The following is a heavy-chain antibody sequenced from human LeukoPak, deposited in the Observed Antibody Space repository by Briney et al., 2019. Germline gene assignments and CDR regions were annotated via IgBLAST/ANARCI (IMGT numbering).Heavy chain of an antibody. Sequence: GGSLRLSFPASEFTFSSYAMTWFRQAPGKGLEWVSAISGSGGSTYYADSVKGRFTISRDNSKNTLYLQMNSLRAEDTAVYHCAKDHAAGYCSGVYYWGQGTLVTVSS. V-gene: IGHV3-23*01. CDR2: ISGSGGST. D-gene: IGHD2-15*01. CDR3: AKDHAAGYCSGVYY. CDR1: EFTFSSYA. J-gene: IGHJ4*02.